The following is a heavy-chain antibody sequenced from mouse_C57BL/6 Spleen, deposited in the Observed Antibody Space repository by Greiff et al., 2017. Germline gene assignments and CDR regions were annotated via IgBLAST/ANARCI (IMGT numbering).Heavy chain of an antibody. CDR2: ISDGGSYT. D-gene: IGHD3-3*01. CDR1: GFTFSSYA. Sequence: EVKLVESGGGLVKPGGSLKLSCAASGFTFSSYAMSWVRQTPEKRLEWVATISDGGSYTYYPDNVKGRFTISRDNAKNNLYLQMSHLKSEDTAMYYCASGGTRAMDYWGQGTSVTVSS. J-gene: IGHJ4*01. CDR3: ASGGTRAMDY. V-gene: IGHV5-4*03.